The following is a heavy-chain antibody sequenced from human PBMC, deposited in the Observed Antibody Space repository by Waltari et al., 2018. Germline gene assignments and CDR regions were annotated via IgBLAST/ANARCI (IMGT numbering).Heavy chain of an antibody. J-gene: IGHJ4*02. CDR3: ARLCLGCPFDY. D-gene: IGHD6-19*01. Sequence: QLQLQESGPGLLKPSETLSLTCTVSGGSISSSPYYRGWIRQPPGKGLEWIGSISYSGSTYYTPSFKSRITISVDTSKNQFSLKLSSVIAADTAVYYCARLCLGCPFDYWGQGTLVTVSS. CDR2: ISYSGST. V-gene: IGHV4-39*01. CDR1: GGSISSSPYY.